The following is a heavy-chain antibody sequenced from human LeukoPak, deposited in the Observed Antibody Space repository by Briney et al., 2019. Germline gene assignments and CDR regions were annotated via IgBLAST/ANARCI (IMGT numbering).Heavy chain of an antibody. CDR1: GVTFDDYA. J-gene: IGHJ6*02. CDR2: ISWNSGSI. Sequence: PGRSLRLSCAASGVTFDDYAMHWVRQAPGKGLEWVSGISWNSGSIGYADSVKGRFTISRDNAKNSLYLQMNSLRAEDTALYYCAGGSRPGYYYGMDVWGQGTTVTVSS. CDR3: AGGSRPGYYYGMDV. D-gene: IGHD3-16*01. V-gene: IGHV3-9*01.